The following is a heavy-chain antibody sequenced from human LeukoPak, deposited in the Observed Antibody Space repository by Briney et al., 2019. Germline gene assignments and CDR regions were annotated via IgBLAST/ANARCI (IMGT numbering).Heavy chain of an antibody. D-gene: IGHD3-22*01. Sequence: EPGGSLRLSCAASGFTFSSYAMSWVRQAPGKGLEWVSSITSSGDATFHADSVKDRFTISRDNSKSTLYLQMSRLRVEDTAVYYCAKDRPNYHESNGHYYRLNGDSWGQGTLVTVSS. J-gene: IGHJ5*01. V-gene: IGHV3-23*01. CDR2: ITSSGDAT. CDR1: GFTFSSYA. CDR3: AKDRPNYHESNGHYYRLNGDS.